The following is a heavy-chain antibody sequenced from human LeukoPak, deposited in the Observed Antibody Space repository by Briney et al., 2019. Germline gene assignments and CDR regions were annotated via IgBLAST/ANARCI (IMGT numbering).Heavy chain of an antibody. V-gene: IGHV3-20*04. J-gene: IGHJ3*02. Sequence: GGSLRLSCAASGFTFDDYGMSWVRQAPGKGLEWVSGINWNGGSTGYADSVKGRFTISRDNAKNSLYLQMNSLRAEDTAVYYCARELRAPYDILGRSNAFNIWGLGTMITVSS. CDR2: INWNGGST. CDR3: ARELRAPYDILGRSNAFNI. D-gene: IGHD3-9*01. CDR1: GFTFDDYG.